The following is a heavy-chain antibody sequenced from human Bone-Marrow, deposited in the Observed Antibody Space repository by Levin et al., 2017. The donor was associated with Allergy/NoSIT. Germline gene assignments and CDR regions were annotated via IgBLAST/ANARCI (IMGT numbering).Heavy chain of an antibody. V-gene: IGHV4-39*01. CDR2: ITYSGTT. Sequence: SETLSLTCTVSGGSIGTTNYYWGWIRQPPGKGLEWIGSITYSGTTFYSPSLKSRVTISEDTAKNQFSLRLSSVTAADTALYFCAKHLRGYWYFDLWGRGTLVTVSS. D-gene: IGHD3-22*01. CDR1: GGSIGTTNYY. CDR3: AKHLRGYWYFDL. J-gene: IGHJ2*01.